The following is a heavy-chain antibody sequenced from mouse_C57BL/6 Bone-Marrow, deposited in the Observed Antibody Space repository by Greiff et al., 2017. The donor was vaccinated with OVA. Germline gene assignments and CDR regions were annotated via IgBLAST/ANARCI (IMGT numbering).Heavy chain of an antibody. CDR3: ARNYYGSSYENFDV. J-gene: IGHJ1*03. Sequence: VKLQESGAELVRPGASVKLSCKASGYTFTDYYINWVKQRPGQGLEWIARIYPGSGNTYYNEKFKGKATLTAEKSSSTAYMQLSSLTSEDSAVYFCARNYYGSSYENFDVWGTGTTVTVSS. V-gene: IGHV1-76*01. CDR1: GYTFTDYY. D-gene: IGHD1-1*01. CDR2: IYPGSGNT.